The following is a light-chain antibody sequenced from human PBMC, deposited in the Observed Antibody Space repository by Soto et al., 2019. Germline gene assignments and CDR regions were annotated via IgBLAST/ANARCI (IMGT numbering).Light chain of an antibody. CDR1: QSISTN. CDR2: ASS. J-gene: IGKJ1*01. V-gene: IGKV1-39*01. CDR3: QHRYDTSRT. Sequence: DIQMTQSPSSLSASVGDRVTITCRASQSISTNLNWYQQKPGKAPKLLIYASSSLQTGVPSRFTGSRSGTEFTLTISSLQPEDSATYYCQHRYDTSRTFGQGTKVEIK.